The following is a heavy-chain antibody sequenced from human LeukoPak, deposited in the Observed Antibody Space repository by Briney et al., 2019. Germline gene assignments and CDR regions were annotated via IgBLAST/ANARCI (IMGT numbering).Heavy chain of an antibody. D-gene: IGHD3-9*01. J-gene: IGHJ3*02. CDR2: ISSSSSYI. Sequence: GGSLRLSCAASGFTFSSYSMNWVRQAPGKGLEWVSFISSSSSYIYYADSMKGRFTVSRDNAKNSLYLQMNSLRAEDTAVYYCARAPDVYDILTGYYTHPDAFDIWGQGTMVTVSS. V-gene: IGHV3-21*01. CDR3: ARAPDVYDILTGYYTHPDAFDI. CDR1: GFTFSSYS.